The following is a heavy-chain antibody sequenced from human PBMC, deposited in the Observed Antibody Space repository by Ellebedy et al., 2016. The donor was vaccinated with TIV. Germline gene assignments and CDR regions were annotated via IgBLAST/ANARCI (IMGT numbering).Heavy chain of an antibody. CDR3: RGEMAGIIF. Sequence: GESLKISCGTSGFTFFDAWMSWVRRAPGKGLEWIGRVKSKGHGGTTDYAGSVNGRFIISRDDSKNTLYLQIDSLRTEDTAVYYCRGEMAGIIFWGQGTLVTVSS. CDR2: VKSKGHGGTT. J-gene: IGHJ4*02. CDR1: GFTFFDAW. D-gene: IGHD6-19*01. V-gene: IGHV3-15*01.